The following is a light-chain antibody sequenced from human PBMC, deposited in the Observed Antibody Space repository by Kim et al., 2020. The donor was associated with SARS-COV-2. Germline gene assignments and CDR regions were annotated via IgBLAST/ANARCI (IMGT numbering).Light chain of an antibody. CDR1: SLKTYY. Sequence: SSELTQDPAVSVALGQTVRITCQGDSLKTYYATWYQQKPGQAPVRVIFGKNNRPSGTPHRFSGSNSGNTASLTITGAQAEDEADYYCDSWDSSGNHNVVFGGVTQLTVL. CDR2: GKN. J-gene: IGLJ2*01. CDR3: DSWDSSGNHNVV. V-gene: IGLV3-19*02.